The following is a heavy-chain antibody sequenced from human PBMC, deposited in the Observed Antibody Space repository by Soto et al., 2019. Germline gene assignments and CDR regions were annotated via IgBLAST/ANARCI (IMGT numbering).Heavy chain of an antibody. J-gene: IGHJ4*02. CDR2: ISAYNGNT. D-gene: IGHD1-7*01. V-gene: IGHV1-18*01. CDR1: GYTFTSYG. CDR3: ARAPHSWKYGDY. Sequence: ASVKVSCKASGYTFTSYGISGVRQAPGQGLEWMGWISAYNGNTNYAQKLQGRVTMTTDTSTSTAYMELRSLRSDDTAVYYCARAPHSWKYGDYFGQGTLFTFCS.